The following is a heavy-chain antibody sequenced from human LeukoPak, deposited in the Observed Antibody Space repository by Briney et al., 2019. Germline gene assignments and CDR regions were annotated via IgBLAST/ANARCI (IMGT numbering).Heavy chain of an antibody. CDR2: LYYSGST. CDR3: AKSLLGSTDDAFDT. Sequence: SETLSLTCTVSGGSISSSSYYWGWIRQPPGKGLEWIGSLYYSGSTYYNPSLRSRVTISVDTSKNQFSLKVSSVTAADTAVYYCAKSLLGSTDDAFDTWGQGTMVTVSS. J-gene: IGHJ3*02. V-gene: IGHV4-39*01. CDR1: GGSISSSSYY. D-gene: IGHD2-2*03.